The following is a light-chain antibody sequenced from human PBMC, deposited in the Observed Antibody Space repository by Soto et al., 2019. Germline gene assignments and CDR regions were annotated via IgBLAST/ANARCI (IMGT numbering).Light chain of an antibody. V-gene: IGKV3-15*01. CDR1: QSVSNN. J-gene: IGKJ2*03. Sequence: EIVMTQSPATLSVSPGVRATLSCRASQSVSNNLAWYQQKPGQAPRLLMYDASTRATGIPARFSGSGSGMEFTLTISSLQSEEFAVYYCQQYSNWPLYSCGQGTRLEIK. CDR3: QQYSNWPLYS. CDR2: DAS.